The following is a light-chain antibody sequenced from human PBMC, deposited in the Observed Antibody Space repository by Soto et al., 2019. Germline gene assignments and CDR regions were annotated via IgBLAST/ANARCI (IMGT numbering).Light chain of an antibody. CDR3: CSYAGGSTYVV. V-gene: IGLV2-23*01. J-gene: IGLJ2*01. CDR1: SSDVGSYNL. CDR2: EGS. Sequence: QSALTQPASVSGSPGQSITISCTGTSSDVGSYNLVSWYQLHPGKAPKLMIYEGSKRPSGVSNHFSGSKSGNTASLTISGLQAEDEADYYCCSYAGGSTYVVFGGGTKLTVL.